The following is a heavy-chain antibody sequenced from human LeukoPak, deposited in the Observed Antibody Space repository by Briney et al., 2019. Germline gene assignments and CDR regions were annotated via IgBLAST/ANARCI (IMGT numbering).Heavy chain of an antibody. CDR1: GFTFGDYA. CDR3: TRGGSGSYSRDYYHMDV. Sequence: GRSLRLSCTASGFTFGDYAMSWVRQAPGKGLEWVGFIRSKAYGGTTEYAASVKGRFTISRDDSKSIAYLQMNSLKTEDTAVYYCTRGGSGSYSRDYYHMDVWGKGTTVTVSS. CDR2: IRSKAYGGTT. D-gene: IGHD3-10*01. J-gene: IGHJ6*03. V-gene: IGHV3-49*04.